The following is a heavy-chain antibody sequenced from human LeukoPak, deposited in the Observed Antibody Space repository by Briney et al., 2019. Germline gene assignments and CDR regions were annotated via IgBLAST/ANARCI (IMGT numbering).Heavy chain of an antibody. Sequence: PGGSLRLSCAASGFTFSSYSMNWVRQAPGKGLEWVSSISSSSSYIYYADSVKGRFTISRDNAKNSLYLQMNNLRVDDAAVYYCTRGGAKVRGLSTGMDVWGRGTTVTVSS. CDR2: ISSSSSYI. CDR3: TRGGAKVRGLSTGMDV. J-gene: IGHJ6*04. V-gene: IGHV3-21*01. CDR1: GFTFSSYS. D-gene: IGHD3-10*01.